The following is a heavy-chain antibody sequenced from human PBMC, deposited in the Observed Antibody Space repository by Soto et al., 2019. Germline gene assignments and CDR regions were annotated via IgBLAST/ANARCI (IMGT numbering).Heavy chain of an antibody. CDR1: GGSFSGYY. J-gene: IGHJ6*02. D-gene: IGHD6-13*01. CDR2: INHSGST. CDR3: AGGRGRQQLVMTYYYGMDV. Sequence: SETLSLTCAVYGGSFSGYYWSWIRQPPGKGLEWIGEINHSGSTNYNPSLKSRVTISVDTSKNQFSLNLRSVTAADTAVYYCAGGRGRQQLVMTYYYGMDVWGQGTTVP. V-gene: IGHV4-34*01.